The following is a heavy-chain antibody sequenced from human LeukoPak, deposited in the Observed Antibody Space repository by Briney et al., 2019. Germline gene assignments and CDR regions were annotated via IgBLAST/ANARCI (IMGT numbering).Heavy chain of an antibody. D-gene: IGHD3-22*01. CDR3: ASHRRTAYYYDSSGFDAFDI. CDR2: IYYSGST. V-gene: IGHV4-59*08. CDR1: GGSISSYY. Sequence: KPSETLSLTCTVSGGSISSYYWSWIRQPPGKGLEWIGYIYYSGSTNYNPSLKSRGTISVDTSKNQYSLKLSSVTAADTAVYYCASHRRTAYYYDSSGFDAFDIWGQGTMVTVSS. J-gene: IGHJ3*02.